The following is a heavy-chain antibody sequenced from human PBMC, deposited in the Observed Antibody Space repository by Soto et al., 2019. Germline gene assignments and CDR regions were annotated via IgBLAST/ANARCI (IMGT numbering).Heavy chain of an antibody. CDR2: IKSKTDGGTT. D-gene: IGHD4-17*01. CDR1: GFTFSNAW. CDR3: TTDGSNGDYVEVNY. J-gene: IGHJ4*02. Sequence: GGSLRLSCAASGFTFSNAWMNWVRQAPGKGLEWVGRIKSKTDGGTTDYAAPVKGRFTISRDDSKNTLYLQMNSLKTEDTAVYYCTTDGSNGDYVEVNYWGQGTLVTVSS. V-gene: IGHV3-15*07.